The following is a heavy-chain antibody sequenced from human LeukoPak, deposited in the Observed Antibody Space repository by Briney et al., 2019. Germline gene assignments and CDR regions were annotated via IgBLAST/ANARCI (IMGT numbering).Heavy chain of an antibody. CDR2: INPNSGAT. CDR3: AREFSWSGFFDY. CDR1: GYTFTGHF. D-gene: IGHD3-3*01. V-gene: IGHV1-2*02. Sequence: ASVKISCKASGYTFTGHFVHWVRQAPGHGLVWVGWINPNSGATNYAQKFQGRVTMTRDTSISTAYMELSSLRSDDTAVFYCAREFSWSGFFDYWGQGTLVTVSS. J-gene: IGHJ4*02.